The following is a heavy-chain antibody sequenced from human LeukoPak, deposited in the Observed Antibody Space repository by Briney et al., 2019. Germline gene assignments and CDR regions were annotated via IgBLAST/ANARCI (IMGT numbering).Heavy chain of an antibody. J-gene: IGHJ3*02. CDR2: IYSGGST. CDR1: GFTVSSNY. V-gene: IGHV3-53*01. Sequence: SGGSLRLSCAASGFTVSSNYMSWVRQAPGKGLEWVAVIYSGGSTYYADSVKGRFTISRDNSKNTLYLQMNSLRAEDTAVYYCARDIVSTVVKQNDAFDIWGQGTMVTVSS. D-gene: IGHD4-23*01. CDR3: ARDIVSTVVKQNDAFDI.